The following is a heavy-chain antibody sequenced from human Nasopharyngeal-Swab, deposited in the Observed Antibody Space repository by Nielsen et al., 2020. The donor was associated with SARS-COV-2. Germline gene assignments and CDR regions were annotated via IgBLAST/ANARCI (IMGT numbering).Heavy chain of an antibody. J-gene: IGHJ4*02. CDR3: ARERPEHYFDL. Sequence: WVRQAPGQSLEWMGWINDDTGNTKYPEKFQGRVTITRDRSTKTAYMELRSLRSEDTAVYYCARERPEHYFDLWGPGTLVTVSS. D-gene: IGHD2-21*01. CDR2: INDDTGNT. V-gene: IGHV1-3*01.